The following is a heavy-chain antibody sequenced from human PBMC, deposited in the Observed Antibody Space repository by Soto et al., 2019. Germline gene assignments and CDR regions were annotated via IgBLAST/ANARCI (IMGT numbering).Heavy chain of an antibody. V-gene: IGHV3-73*01. CDR1: GFTFSASA. CDR2: IRSKVNNYAT. D-gene: IGHD1-26*01. J-gene: IGHJ4*02. CDR3: TRFSSSATYFFDY. Sequence: PGGSLRLSCAASGFTFSASAMHWVRQASGKGLEWVGRIRSKVNNYATTYAASVNGRFTISRADSKNTAYLEMNSLKTEDTAVYYCTRFSSSATYFFDYWGQGTVVTVSS.